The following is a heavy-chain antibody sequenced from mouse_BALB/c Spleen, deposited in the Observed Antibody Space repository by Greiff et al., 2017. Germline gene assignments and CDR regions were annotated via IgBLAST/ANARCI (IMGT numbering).Heavy chain of an antibody. Sequence: EVNVVESGGGLVQPGGSLKLSCAASGFTFSSYTMSWVRQTPEKRLEWVAYISNGGGSTYYPDTVKGRFTISRDNAKNTLYLQMSSLKSEDTAMYYCARLDGYYWFAYWGQGTLVTVSA. CDR3: ARLDGYYWFAY. CDR1: GFTFSSYT. V-gene: IGHV5-12-2*01. J-gene: IGHJ3*01. D-gene: IGHD2-3*01. CDR2: ISNGGGST.